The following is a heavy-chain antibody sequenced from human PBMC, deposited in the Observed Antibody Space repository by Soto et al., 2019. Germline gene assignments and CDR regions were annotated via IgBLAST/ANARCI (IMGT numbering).Heavy chain of an antibody. CDR1: GYTFTSYG. CDR2: ISAYKGNT. CDR3: ARWTVTTFNWFDP. Sequence: ASVKVSCKASGYTFTSYGISWVRQAPGQGLEWMGWISAYKGNTNYAQKFQGRVTMTTDTSTSTAYMELRSLRSDDTAVYYCARWTVTTFNWFDPWGQGTLVTVSS. D-gene: IGHD4-17*01. J-gene: IGHJ5*02. V-gene: IGHV1-18*01.